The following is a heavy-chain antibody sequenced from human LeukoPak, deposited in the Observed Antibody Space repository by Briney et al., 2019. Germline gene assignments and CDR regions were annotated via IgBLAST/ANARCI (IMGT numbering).Heavy chain of an antibody. CDR3: AKGTGRYWNFFDS. V-gene: IGHV3-9*01. J-gene: IGHJ4*02. CDR2: ICWNSGSI. Sequence: PGGSLRLSCAASGFTFDDYAMHWVRQAPGKGLEWVSGICWNSGSIDYAHSVKGCFTFSRDTAKNSLYLQMNSLGPEDTALYYCAKGTGRYWNFFDSWGQGTLVTVSS. D-gene: IGHD1-26*01. CDR1: GFTFDDYA.